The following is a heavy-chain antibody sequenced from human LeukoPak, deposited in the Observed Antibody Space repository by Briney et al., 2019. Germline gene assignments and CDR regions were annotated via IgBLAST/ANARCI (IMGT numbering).Heavy chain of an antibody. J-gene: IGHJ5*02. CDR1: GFTFTTCA. Sequence: PGGSLRLTCAASGFTFTTCAMHWVRQAPGKGLEWVAYIRYDGNNKNYADSVKGRFTISRDNSKDMLYLQMNSLRPEDTAVYYCTKGDDYGASARLPKFNWFDPWGQGTLVTVSS. CDR3: TKGDDYGASARLPKFNWFDP. V-gene: IGHV3-30*02. D-gene: IGHD4-17*01. CDR2: IRYDGNNK.